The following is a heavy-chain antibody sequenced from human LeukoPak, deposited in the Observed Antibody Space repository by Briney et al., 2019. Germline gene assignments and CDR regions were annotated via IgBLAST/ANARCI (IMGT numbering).Heavy chain of an antibody. CDR1: GITLSDYG. CDR2: ISDSGGRT. J-gene: IGHJ6*03. D-gene: IGHD6-6*01. V-gene: IGHV3-23*01. Sequence: GGSLRLSCAVSGITLSDYGMSWVRQAPGKGLEWVAGISDSGGRTNYADSVKGRFTISRDNPKNTLYLQMNSPRAEDTAVYYCARDEGSSGYYMDVWGKGTTVTVSS. CDR3: ARDEGSSGYYMDV.